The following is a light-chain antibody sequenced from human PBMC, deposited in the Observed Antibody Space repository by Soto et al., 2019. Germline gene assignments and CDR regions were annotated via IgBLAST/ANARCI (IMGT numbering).Light chain of an antibody. V-gene: IGKV1-39*01. CDR2: AAS. CDR3: RESYSTSYP. CDR1: QIINNY. J-gene: IGKJ2*01. Sequence: DIQMTQSPSSLYASVGDRVTITFRASQIINNYINWYQQKPGKAPRLLSYAASSLQSGVPSRVSGSGSWSYFTLAISSLHPEDFGTYYCRESYSTSYPFGQGTKLEIK.